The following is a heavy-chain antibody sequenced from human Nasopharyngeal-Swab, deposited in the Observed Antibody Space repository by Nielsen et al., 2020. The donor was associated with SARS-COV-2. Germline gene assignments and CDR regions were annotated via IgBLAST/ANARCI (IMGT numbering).Heavy chain of an antibody. Sequence: ASVKVSCKASGYTLTGYYMHWVRQAPGQGLEWMGWINPHSRGTKYAQKFQGRVTMTSDTSINTAYMELRRLRSDDTAVYYCARGYTGWGYWGQGTLVTVSS. D-gene: IGHD1-26*01. CDR2: INPHSRGT. V-gene: IGHV1-2*02. CDR3: ARGYTGWGY. J-gene: IGHJ4*02. CDR1: GYTLTGYY.